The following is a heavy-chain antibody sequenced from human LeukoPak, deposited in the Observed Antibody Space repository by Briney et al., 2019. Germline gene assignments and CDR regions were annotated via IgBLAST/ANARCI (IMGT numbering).Heavy chain of an antibody. J-gene: IGHJ4*02. D-gene: IGHD7-27*01. CDR1: GGSVSSNNYY. CDR3: ARVDWGELYFDY. CDR2: VYYSGST. V-gene: IGHV4-39*07. Sequence: SETLSLTCTFYGGSVSSNNYYWGWIRQPPGKGLEWIGSVYYSGSTNYNPSLKSRVTISIDTSKNQFSLKLSSVTAADTAVFYCARVDWGELYFDYWGQGTLVTVSS.